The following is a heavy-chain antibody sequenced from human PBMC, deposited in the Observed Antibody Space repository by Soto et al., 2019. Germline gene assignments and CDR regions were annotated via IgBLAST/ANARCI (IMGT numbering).Heavy chain of an antibody. J-gene: IGHJ6*02. CDR3: AKSMIVVVTSIRGMDV. CDR1: GFTFSNYW. D-gene: IGHD3-22*01. Sequence: PGGSLRLSCAASGFTFSNYWMHWVRQAPGKGLVWISHINGGESTHYADSVKGRFTISRDISKNTLYLQMNSLRAEDTAVYYCAKSMIVVVTSIRGMDVWGQGTTVTVSS. CDR2: INGGEST. V-gene: IGHV3-74*01.